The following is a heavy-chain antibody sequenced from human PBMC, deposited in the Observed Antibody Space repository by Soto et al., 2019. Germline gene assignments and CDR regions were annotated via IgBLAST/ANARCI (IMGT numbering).Heavy chain of an antibody. CDR1: GGSISSYY. CDR2: IYYSGST. V-gene: IGHV4-59*01. J-gene: IGHJ6*02. D-gene: IGHD4-17*01. Sequence: SETLSLTCTVSGGSISSYYWSWIRQPPGKGLEWIGYIYYSGSTNYNPSLKSRVTISVDTSKNQLSLKLSSVTAADTAVYYCARVLSDYEDYGMDVWGQGTTVTVSS. CDR3: ARVLSDYEDYGMDV.